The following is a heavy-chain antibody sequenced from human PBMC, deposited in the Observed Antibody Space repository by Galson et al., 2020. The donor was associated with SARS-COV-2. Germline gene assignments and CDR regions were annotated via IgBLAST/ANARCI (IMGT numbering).Heavy chain of an antibody. J-gene: IGHJ4*02. V-gene: IGHV3-30*04. CDR2: ISYDGSNK. CDR1: GFTFSSYA. Sequence: GESLKISCAASGFTFSSYAMHWVRQAPGKGLEWVAVISYDGSNKYYADSVKGRFTISRANSKNTLYLQMNSLRAEDTAVYYCARESGPEDGYNYKIFDYWGQGTLVTVSS. CDR3: ARESGPEDGYNYKIFDY. D-gene: IGHD5-12*01.